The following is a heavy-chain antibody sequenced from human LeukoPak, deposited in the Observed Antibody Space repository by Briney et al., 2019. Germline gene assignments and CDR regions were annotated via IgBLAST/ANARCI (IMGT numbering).Heavy chain of an antibody. CDR1: GFTVSSNY. CDR3: ARDSIAVAGRFDY. V-gene: IGHV3-53*01. J-gene: IGHJ4*02. D-gene: IGHD6-19*01. Sequence: GGSLRLSCAASGFTVSSNYMSWVRQAPGKGLEWVSVIYSGGSTYYADSVKGRFTISRDNSKNTLYLQMNSLRAEDTAVYYCARDSIAVAGRFDYWGQGTLVTVSS. CDR2: IYSGGST.